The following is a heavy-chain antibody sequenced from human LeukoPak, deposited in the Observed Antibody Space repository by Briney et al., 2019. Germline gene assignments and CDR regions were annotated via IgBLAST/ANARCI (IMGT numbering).Heavy chain of an antibody. D-gene: IGHD3-22*01. CDR2: IRSKAYGGTT. Sequence: GGSLRLSCTASGFTFGDYAMSWFRQAPAKGLEWVGFIRSKAYGGTTEYAASVKGRFTISRDDSKSIAYLQMNSLKTEDTAVYYCTRDPLYYYDSSGYYLYWGQGTLVTVSS. CDR1: GFTFGDYA. J-gene: IGHJ4*02. CDR3: TRDPLYYYDSSGYYLY. V-gene: IGHV3-49*03.